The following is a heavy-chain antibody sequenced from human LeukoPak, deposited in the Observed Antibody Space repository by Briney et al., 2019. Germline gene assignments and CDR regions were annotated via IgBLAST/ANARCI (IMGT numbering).Heavy chain of an antibody. V-gene: IGHV4-39*07. D-gene: IGHD3-16*02. CDR3: ARVGSYLDY. CDR1: GGSISSSSYY. J-gene: IGHJ4*02. Sequence: SETLSLTCTVSGGSISSSSYYWGWIRQPPGKGLEWIGGIYYSGSTYYNPSLKSRATIPVDTSKNQFSLKLSSVTAADTAVYYCARVGSYLDYWGQGTLVTVSS. CDR2: IYYSGST.